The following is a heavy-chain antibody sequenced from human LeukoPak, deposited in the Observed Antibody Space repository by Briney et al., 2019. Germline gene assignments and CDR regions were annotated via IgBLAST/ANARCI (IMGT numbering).Heavy chain of an antibody. Sequence: PSETLSLTCAVYGGSFSGYYWSWIRQPPGKGLEWIGEINHSGSTNYNPSLKSRVTISVDTSKNQFSLKLSSVTAADTAVYYCARGNRYCSSTSCYYASYYFDYWGQGTLVTVSS. CDR3: ARGNRYCSSTSCYYASYYFDY. V-gene: IGHV4-34*01. CDR2: INHSGST. J-gene: IGHJ4*02. D-gene: IGHD2-2*01. CDR1: GGSFSGYY.